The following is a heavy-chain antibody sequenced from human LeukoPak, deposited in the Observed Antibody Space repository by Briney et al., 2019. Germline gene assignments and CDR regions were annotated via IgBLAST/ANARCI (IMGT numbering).Heavy chain of an antibody. D-gene: IGHD3-16*01. CDR2: ISYDGSNK. CDR3: AKDLGLWGEGVDYYGMDV. V-gene: IGHV3-30*18. Sequence: PGGSLRLSCAASGFTFSSYGMHWVRQAPGKGLEWVAVISYDGSNKYYADSVKGRFTISRDNSKNTLYLQMNSLRAEDTAVYYCAKDLGLWGEGVDYYGMDVWGQGTTVTVSS. J-gene: IGHJ6*02. CDR1: GFTFSSYG.